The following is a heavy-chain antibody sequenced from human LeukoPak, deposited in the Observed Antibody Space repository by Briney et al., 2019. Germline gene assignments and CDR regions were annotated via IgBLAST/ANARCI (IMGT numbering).Heavy chain of an antibody. Sequence: PGGSLRLSCAASGFTFSSYAMSWVRQAPGKGLEWVSAISGSGGSTYYADSVKGRFTISRDNSKNTLYLQMNSLRAEDTAVYYCAKGYMDSLYSSGWTESYYFDYWGQGTLVTVSS. D-gene: IGHD6-19*01. CDR2: ISGSGGST. CDR1: GFTFSSYA. J-gene: IGHJ4*02. V-gene: IGHV3-23*01. CDR3: AKGYMDSLYSSGWTESYYFDY.